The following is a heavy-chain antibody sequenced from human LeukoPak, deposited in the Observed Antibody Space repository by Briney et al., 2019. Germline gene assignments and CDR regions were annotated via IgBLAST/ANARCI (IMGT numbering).Heavy chain of an antibody. V-gene: IGHV3-7*01. CDR1: GFTFSNSW. Sequence: GGSLRLSCLASGFTFSNSWMTWFRQAPGRGLEWVANIKEDGSDKQYVDSVRGRFTISRDNAKNSVSLQMDGLRAEDTAVYHCVRESDVWSGPGIGRPLDVWGKGTTVTVSS. CDR3: VRESDVWSGPGIGRPLDV. J-gene: IGHJ6*04. CDR2: IKEDGSDK. D-gene: IGHD3-3*01.